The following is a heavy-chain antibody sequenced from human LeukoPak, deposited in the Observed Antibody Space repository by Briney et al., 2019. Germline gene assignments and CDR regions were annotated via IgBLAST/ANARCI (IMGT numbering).Heavy chain of an antibody. V-gene: IGHV1-18*01. CDR1: GYTFTSYG. CDR3: ARGYYDSSGSYSPDY. CDR2: ISAYNGNT. J-gene: IGHJ4*02. D-gene: IGHD3-22*01. Sequence: ASVKVSCKASGYTFTSYGISWVRQAPGRGLEWMGWISAYNGNTNYAQKLQGRVTMTTDTSTSTAYMELRSLRSDDTAVYYCARGYYDSSGSYSPDYWGQGTLVTVSS.